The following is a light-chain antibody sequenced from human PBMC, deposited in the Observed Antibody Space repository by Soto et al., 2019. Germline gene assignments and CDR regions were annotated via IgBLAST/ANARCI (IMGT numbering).Light chain of an antibody. Sequence: DIQMTQSPSTLSASVGDRVTITCRASQSISVWLAWYQQKAGKDPNLLIYKASRLESGVPSRFSCSGSETEFTLTFSGLQPGDSATYYCQQYNSYSPTFGQGTKVEFK. V-gene: IGKV1-5*03. CDR1: QSISVW. J-gene: IGKJ1*01. CDR2: KAS. CDR3: QQYNSYSPT.